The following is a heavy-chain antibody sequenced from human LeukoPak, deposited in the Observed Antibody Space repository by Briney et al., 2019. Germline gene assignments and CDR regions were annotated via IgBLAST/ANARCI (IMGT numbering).Heavy chain of an antibody. V-gene: IGHV4-39*01. Sequence: SETLSLTCTVSGGSISSSSYYWGWIRQPPGKGLEWIGTINYSGSTFYNPSLKSRVTISVDTSKNQFSLMLNSVTAADTALYFCARARLSIVRGITNFDYWGQGTVVTVSS. J-gene: IGHJ4*02. D-gene: IGHD3-10*01. CDR1: GGSISSSSYY. CDR3: ARARLSIVRGITNFDY. CDR2: INYSGST.